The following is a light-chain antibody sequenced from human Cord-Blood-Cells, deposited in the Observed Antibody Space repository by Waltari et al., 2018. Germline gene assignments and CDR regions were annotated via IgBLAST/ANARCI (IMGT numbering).Light chain of an antibody. CDR2: YDS. V-gene: IGLV3-21*04. CDR3: QVWDSSSDHYV. Sequence: SSVLTPPSSVSVAPGKPARIPCGGNHIGSKSVHWYQQKPGQAPVLFIYYDSDRPSGIPERFSGSNSGNTATLTSSRVEAGDEADYYCQVWDSSSDHYVFGTGTKVTVL. J-gene: IGLJ1*01. CDR1: HIGSKS.